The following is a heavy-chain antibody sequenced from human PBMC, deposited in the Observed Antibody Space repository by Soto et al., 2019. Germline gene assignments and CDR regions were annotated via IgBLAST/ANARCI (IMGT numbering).Heavy chain of an antibody. J-gene: IGHJ4*02. V-gene: IGHV3-33*01. CDR1: GVTVRSYV. D-gene: IGHD6-19*01. Sequence: GRSLRLSCAASGVTVRSYVMHWVLQAPGKGLELVAVIWYDGSNKYYADSVKGRFTISRDNSKNTLYLQMNSLRAEDTAVYYCARVHKAYSSGWFPSQAFDYWGQGTLVTVSS. CDR3: ARVHKAYSSGWFPSQAFDY. CDR2: IWYDGSNK.